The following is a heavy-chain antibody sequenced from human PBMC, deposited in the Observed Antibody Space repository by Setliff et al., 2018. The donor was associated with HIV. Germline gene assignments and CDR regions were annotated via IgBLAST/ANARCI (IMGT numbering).Heavy chain of an antibody. Sequence: PSETLSLTCTVSGGSISSSSYYWGWVRQPPGKGLEWIGSMYYSGSTYYTPSLKSRITISLDTSKNQFSLRMRSVTAADTAVYYCARDVPWGDYYYYMDVWGKGTTVTVSS. V-gene: IGHV4-39*07. D-gene: IGHD3-16*01. CDR2: MYYSGST. CDR1: GGSISSSSYY. CDR3: ARDVPWGDYYYYMDV. J-gene: IGHJ6*03.